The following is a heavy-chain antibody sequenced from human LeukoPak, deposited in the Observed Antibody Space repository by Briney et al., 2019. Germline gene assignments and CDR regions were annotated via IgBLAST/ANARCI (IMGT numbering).Heavy chain of an antibody. CDR1: GYSISTGYY. CDR3: ARESGDYGSADMPGYYYYMDV. CDR2: FYHGGST. V-gene: IGHV4-38-2*02. Sequence: SETLSLTCTVSGYSISTGYYWDWIRQPPGKGLEWIGTFYHGGSTYYNPSLKSRVTISVDTSKNQFSLNLISVTAADTAVYFCARESGDYGSADMPGYYYYMDVWAKGTTVIVSS. J-gene: IGHJ6*03. D-gene: IGHD3-10*01.